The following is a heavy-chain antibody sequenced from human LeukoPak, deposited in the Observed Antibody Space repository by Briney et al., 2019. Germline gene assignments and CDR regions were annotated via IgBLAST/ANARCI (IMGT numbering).Heavy chain of an antibody. CDR3: ARVWGQAVAARLNDDFYI. CDR2: MNPNSGGT. Sequence: ASVKVSCKASGYTFTSYYIHWVRQAPGQGLEWMGWMNPNSGGTNYAQKFQGRVTMTRDTSTSTVYMELSSLRSDDTAVYYCARVWGQAVAARLNDDFYICGEGTMCSASS. CDR1: GYTFTSYY. D-gene: IGHD6-6*01. J-gene: IGHJ3*02. V-gene: IGHV1-2*02.